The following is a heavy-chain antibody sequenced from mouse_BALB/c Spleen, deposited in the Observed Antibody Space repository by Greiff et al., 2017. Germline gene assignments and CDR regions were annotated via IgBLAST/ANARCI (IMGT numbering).Heavy chain of an antibody. D-gene: IGHD1-1*01. Sequence: EVKLMESGGGLVQPGGSMKLSCVASGFTFSNYWMNWVRQSPEKGLEWVAEIRLKSNNYATHYAESVKGRFTISRDDSKSSVYLQMNNLRAEDTGIYYCTRQNYGSSQGFAYWGQGTLVTVSA. V-gene: IGHV6-6*02. J-gene: IGHJ3*01. CDR2: IRLKSNNYAT. CDR3: TRQNYGSSQGFAY. CDR1: GFTFSNYW.